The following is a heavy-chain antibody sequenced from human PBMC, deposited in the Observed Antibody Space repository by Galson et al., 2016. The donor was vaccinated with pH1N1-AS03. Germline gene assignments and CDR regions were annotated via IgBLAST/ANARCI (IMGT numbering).Heavy chain of an antibody. CDR1: GFTFSTYW. J-gene: IGHJ4*02. D-gene: IGHD3-10*01. V-gene: IGHV3-7*01. CDR3: VRDLHRASPGKSFDF. CDR2: MNQDESEK. Sequence: SLRLSCAASGFTFSTYWMSWVRQAPGKGLEWVANMNQDESEKYYVGSVKGRFTIFRDNAKNPLYLQMNSLRAEDTALYSCVRDLHRASPGKSFDFWGQGTLVTVSS.